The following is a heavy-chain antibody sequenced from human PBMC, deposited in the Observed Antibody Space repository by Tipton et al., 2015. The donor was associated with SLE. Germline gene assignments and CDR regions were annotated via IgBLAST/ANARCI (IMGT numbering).Heavy chain of an antibody. CDR2: LYYSVST. CDR1: GGSISSHY. CDR3: ARDRELGMGGGPYYYYGMDV. Sequence: TLSLTCTVSGGSISSHYWSWIRQPPGKGLEWIGYLYYSVSTNYTPSLKSRVTISVDTSKNQFSLKLSSVTAADTAVYYCARDRELGMGGGPYYYYGMDVWGQGTTVTVSS. D-gene: IGHD7-27*01. V-gene: IGHV4-59*11. J-gene: IGHJ6*02.